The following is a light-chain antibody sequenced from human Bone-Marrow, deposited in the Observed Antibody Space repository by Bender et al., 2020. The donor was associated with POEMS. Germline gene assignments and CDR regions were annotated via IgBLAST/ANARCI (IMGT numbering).Light chain of an antibody. CDR3: QSYDNSLGGWV. J-gene: IGLJ3*02. CDR1: SSNTGSGYD. CDR2: GYN. Sequence: QSVLTQPPSVSGAPGQRVTISCTGSSSNTGSGYDINWYQHLPGTAPKLLIYGYNNRPSVVPDRFSGSKSGTSASLAITGLQAEDEGDYYCQSYDNSLGGWVFGGGTKQTVL. V-gene: IGLV1-40*01.